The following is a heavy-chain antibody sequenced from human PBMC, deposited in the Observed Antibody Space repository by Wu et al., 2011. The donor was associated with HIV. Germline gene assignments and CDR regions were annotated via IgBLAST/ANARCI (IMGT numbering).Heavy chain of an antibody. V-gene: IGHV1-46*01. J-gene: IGHJ6*03. CDR1: GYTFTSHY. Sequence: QVQLVQSGAEVKKPGASVKVSCKASGYTFTSHYMHWVRQAPGQGLEWMGKINPSGGSTTYAQNFQDRVTMTRDTSTSTVNMELSGLRPEDTAVYYCARDRETSRAGDSYYYMDVWGKGTTVTVSS. CDR2: INPSGGST. D-gene: IGHD7-27*01. CDR3: ARDRETSRAGDSYYYMDV.